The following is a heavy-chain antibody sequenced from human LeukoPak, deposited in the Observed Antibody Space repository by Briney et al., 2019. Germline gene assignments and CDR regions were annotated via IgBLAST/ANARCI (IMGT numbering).Heavy chain of an antibody. CDR3: VRASTSSSSDKSVGY. D-gene: IGHD6-6*01. CDR1: GFTFSSYW. Sequence: GGSLRLSCAASGFTFSSYWMSWARQAPGKGLEWVANINQDGSEKYYVDSVEGRFTISRDNAKNSLYLQMNSLRAEDTAVYYCVRASTSSSSDKSVGYWGQGTLVTVSS. CDR2: INQDGSEK. J-gene: IGHJ4*02. V-gene: IGHV3-7*01.